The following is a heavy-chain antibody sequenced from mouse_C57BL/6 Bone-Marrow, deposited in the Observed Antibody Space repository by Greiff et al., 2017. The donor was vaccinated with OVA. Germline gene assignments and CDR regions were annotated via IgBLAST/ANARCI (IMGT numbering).Heavy chain of an antibody. CDR2: ISGGGGNT. CDR3: ARNSYRAMDY. Sequence: EVKVVESGGGLVKPGGSLKLSCAASGFTFSSYTMSWVRQTPEKRLEWVATISGGGGNTYYPDSVKGRFTISRDNAKNTLYLQMSSLRSEDTALYYCARNSYRAMDYWGQGTSVTVSS. CDR1: GFTFSSYT. D-gene: IGHD2-10*01. V-gene: IGHV5-9*01. J-gene: IGHJ4*01.